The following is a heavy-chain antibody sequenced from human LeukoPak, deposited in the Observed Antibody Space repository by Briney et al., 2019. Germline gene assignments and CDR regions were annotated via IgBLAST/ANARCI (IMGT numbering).Heavy chain of an antibody. J-gene: IGHJ4*02. CDR3: AREPSAYSNYNY. Sequence: RGSLRLSCAASGFTFSSYWMHWVRQAPGKGLVWVSRINSDGSSTSYADSVKGRFTVSRDNAKNTLYLQMNSLRAEDTAVYYCAREPSAYSNYNYWGQGTLVTVSS. V-gene: IGHV3-74*01. CDR2: INSDGSST. D-gene: IGHD4-4*01. CDR1: GFTFSSYW.